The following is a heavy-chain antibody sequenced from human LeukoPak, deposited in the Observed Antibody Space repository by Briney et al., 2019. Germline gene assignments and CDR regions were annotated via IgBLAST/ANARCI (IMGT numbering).Heavy chain of an antibody. V-gene: IGHV3-30-3*01. J-gene: IGHJ4*02. CDR2: ISYDGSNK. Sequence: GGSLRLSCAASGFTFSSYAMHWVRQAPGKGLEWVAVISYDGSNKYYADYVKGRFTISGDNSKNTLYLQMNSLRAEDTAVYYCARVKGGYLNYFDYWGQGTLVTVSS. CDR1: GFTFSSYA. D-gene: IGHD3-10*01. CDR3: ARVKGGYLNYFDY.